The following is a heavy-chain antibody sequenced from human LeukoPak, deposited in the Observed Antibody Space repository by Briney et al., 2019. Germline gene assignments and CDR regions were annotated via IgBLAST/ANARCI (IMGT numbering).Heavy chain of an antibody. CDR1: GGSISSYY. J-gene: IGHJ3*02. V-gene: IGHV4-59*01. Sequence: SETLSLTCTVSGGSISSYYWSWIRQPPGKGLEWIGYIYYSGGTNYNPSLKSRVTISVDTSKNQFSLKLSSVTAADTAVYYCARFLSDSSGWNADAFDIWGQGTMVTVSS. CDR3: ARFLSDSSGWNADAFDI. CDR2: IYYSGGT. D-gene: IGHD6-19*01.